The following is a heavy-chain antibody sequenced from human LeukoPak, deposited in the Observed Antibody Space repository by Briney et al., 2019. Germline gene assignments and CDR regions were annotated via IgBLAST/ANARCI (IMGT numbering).Heavy chain of an antibody. CDR2: IKTYNGDT. D-gene: IGHD6-19*01. V-gene: IGHV1-18*01. Sequence: ASVQVSCKASGGTFSSYAISWVRQAPGQGLEWMGWIKTYNGDTNSAQKFQDRIIMSTDKSTGTAYMGLRSLRSDDTAVYYCAKDGGQQWLTNYYSYGMDVWGQGTSVIVSS. CDR3: AKDGGQQWLTNYYSYGMDV. J-gene: IGHJ6*02. CDR1: GGTFSSYA.